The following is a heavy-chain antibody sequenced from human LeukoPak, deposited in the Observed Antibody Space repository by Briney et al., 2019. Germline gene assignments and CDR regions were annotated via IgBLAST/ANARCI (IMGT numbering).Heavy chain of an antibody. J-gene: IGHJ4*02. V-gene: IGHV4-59*01. Sequence: SETLSLTCTVSGGSISSYYWSWIRQPPGKGLEWIGYIYYSGSTNYNPSLKSRVTISVDTSKNQFSLKLSSVTAADTAVYYCARARWDVDTAMVIKYYFGYWGQGTLVTVSS. CDR3: ARARWDVDTAMVIKYYFGY. D-gene: IGHD5-18*01. CDR1: GGSISSYY. CDR2: IYYSGST.